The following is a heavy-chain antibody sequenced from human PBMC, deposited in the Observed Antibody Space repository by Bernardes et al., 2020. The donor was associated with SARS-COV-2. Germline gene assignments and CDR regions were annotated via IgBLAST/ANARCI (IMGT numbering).Heavy chain of an antibody. Sequence: ASVKVSCKVSGYTLTELSMHWVRQAPGKGLEWMGGFDPEDGETIYAQKFQGRVTMTEDTSTDTAYMELSSLRSEDTAVYYCATWGYCSSTSCNYYYYGMDVWGQGTTVTVSS. V-gene: IGHV1-24*01. J-gene: IGHJ6*02. CDR3: ATWGYCSSTSCNYYYYGMDV. D-gene: IGHD2-2*01. CDR1: GYTLTELS. CDR2: FDPEDGET.